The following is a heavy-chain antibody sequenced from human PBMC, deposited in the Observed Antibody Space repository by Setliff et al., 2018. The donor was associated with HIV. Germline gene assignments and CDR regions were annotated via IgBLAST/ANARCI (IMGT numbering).Heavy chain of an antibody. CDR2: IYTSGST. Sequence: TLSLTCTVSGGSISSGSYYWSWIRQPAGKGLEWIGHIYTSGSTNYNPSLKSRVTISLDTSKNQFSLKLNSVTAADTAIYYCARGGPTVAYGVDVWGQGTTVTVSS. V-gene: IGHV4-61*09. D-gene: IGHD4-17*01. CDR3: ARGGPTVAYGVDV. CDR1: GGSISSGSYY. J-gene: IGHJ6*02.